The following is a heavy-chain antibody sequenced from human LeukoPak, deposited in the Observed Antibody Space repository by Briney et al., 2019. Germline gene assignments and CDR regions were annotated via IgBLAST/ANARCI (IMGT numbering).Heavy chain of an antibody. J-gene: IGHJ6*03. Sequence: SETLSLTCTVSGGSISSGGYYWSWIRQHPGKGLEWIGYIYYSGSTYYKPSLKSRVTISVDTSKNQFSLKLSSVTAADTAVYYCARWNYSYYYYYMDVWGKGTTVTVSS. D-gene: IGHD1-7*01. V-gene: IGHV4-31*03. CDR2: IYYSGST. CDR1: GGSISSGGYY. CDR3: ARWNYSYYYYYMDV.